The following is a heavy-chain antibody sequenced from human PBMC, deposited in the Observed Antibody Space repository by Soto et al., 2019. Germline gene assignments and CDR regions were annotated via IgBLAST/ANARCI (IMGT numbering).Heavy chain of an antibody. D-gene: IGHD4-17*01. CDR1: GCSISSYY. CDR3: ARRDYGDYILPTWFVP. V-gene: IGHV4-39*01. J-gene: IGHJ5*02. Sequence: SETLSLTCTVSGCSISSYYWSGIRQPPGKGLEWIGSIYYSGSTYYNPSLKSRVTISVDTYKNQFSLKLSSVTAADTAVYYCARRDYGDYILPTWFVPWGQGTLVTVSS. CDR2: IYYSGST.